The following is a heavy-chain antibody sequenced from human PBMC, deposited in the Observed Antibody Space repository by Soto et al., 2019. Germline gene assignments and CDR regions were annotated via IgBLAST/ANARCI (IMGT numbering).Heavy chain of an antibody. CDR1: GFTVSNNY. V-gene: IGHV3-66*01. CDR3: ARDGGSGDGMDV. CDR2: IHTGDAT. Sequence: EVQLVESGGGLVQPGGSLRLSCVASGFTVSNNYISWVRQAPGKGLEWVSFIHTGDATYYPDSVKGRFTISRDNSKNTVYLQMSSLRVEDTAVYYCARDGGSGDGMDVWGQGTTVTVSS. D-gene: IGHD3-10*01. J-gene: IGHJ6*02.